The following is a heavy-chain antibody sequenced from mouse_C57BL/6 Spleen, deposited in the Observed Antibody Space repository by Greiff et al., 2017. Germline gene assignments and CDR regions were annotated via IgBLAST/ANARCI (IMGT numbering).Heavy chain of an antibody. Sequence: EVQLQQSGPELVKPGASVKISCKASGYTFTDYYMNWVKQSHGKSLEWIGDINPNNGGTSYNQKFKGKATSTVDKSSSTAYMELRSLTSEDSAVYYCARSNYYGSSYAMDYWGQGTSVTVSS. CDR3: ARSNYYGSSYAMDY. D-gene: IGHD1-1*01. J-gene: IGHJ4*01. CDR1: GYTFTDYY. V-gene: IGHV1-26*01. CDR2: INPNNGGT.